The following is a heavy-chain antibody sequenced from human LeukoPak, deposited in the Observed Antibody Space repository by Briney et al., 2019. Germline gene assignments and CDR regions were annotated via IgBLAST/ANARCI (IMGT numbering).Heavy chain of an antibody. Sequence: GASVKVSCKASGYTFTSYGISWVRQAPGQGLEWMGWISAYNGNTNYALKLQGRVTMTTDTSTSTAYMELRSLRSDDTAVYYCAKDSHSITMVRGANQFWGQGTLVTVSS. CDR2: ISAYNGNT. CDR3: AKDSHSITMVRGANQF. V-gene: IGHV1-18*01. D-gene: IGHD3-10*01. CDR1: GYTFTSYG. J-gene: IGHJ4*02.